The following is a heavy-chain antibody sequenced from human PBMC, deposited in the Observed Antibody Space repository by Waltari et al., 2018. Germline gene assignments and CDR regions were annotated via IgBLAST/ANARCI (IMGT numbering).Heavy chain of an antibody. CDR3: ARDSALRGYWYFDL. V-gene: IGHV6-1*01. CDR2: TYYKSKWYT. CDR1: GDTVPTNRAA. Sequence: QVQLQQSGSGLVKPSQTLPRTCVLSGDTVPTNRAAWNWIRQSPSRGLEWLGRTYYKSKWYTDYAESVRSRITIDADTSRNQFSLHLKSVTPEDTAVYFCARDSALRGYWYFDLWGRGTQVTVSS. J-gene: IGHJ2*01.